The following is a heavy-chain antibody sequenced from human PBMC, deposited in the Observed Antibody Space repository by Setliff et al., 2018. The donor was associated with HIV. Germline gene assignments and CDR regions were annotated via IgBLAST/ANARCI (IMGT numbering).Heavy chain of an antibody. CDR3: ARDKGTSVWWLDY. CDR2: VHNTDT. V-gene: IGHV3-66*03. Sequence: GGSLRLSCVASKFSVSDSYMGWVRQAPGKGLEWVSFVHNTDTYYANSVKGRFTISRDNSKTMVFLRMNSLRPDDTAVYYCARDKGTSVWWLDYWGQGSLVTVSS. CDR1: KFSVSDSY. D-gene: IGHD5-12*01. J-gene: IGHJ4*02.